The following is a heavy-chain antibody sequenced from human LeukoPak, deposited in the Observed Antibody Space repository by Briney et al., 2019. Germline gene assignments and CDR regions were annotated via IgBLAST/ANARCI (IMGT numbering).Heavy chain of an antibody. CDR1: GFTFSSYA. V-gene: IGHV3-23*01. Sequence: PGGSLRLSCAASGFTFSSYAMSWVRQAPGKGLERVSTINKSGGITYYADSVKGRFTISRDNSKNTLYLQMDSPGAEDTAVYYCAKAFSSAYDYGPTDSWGQGTLVTVSS. CDR3: AKAFSSAYDYGPTDS. D-gene: IGHD4/OR15-4a*01. J-gene: IGHJ5*02. CDR2: INKSGGIT.